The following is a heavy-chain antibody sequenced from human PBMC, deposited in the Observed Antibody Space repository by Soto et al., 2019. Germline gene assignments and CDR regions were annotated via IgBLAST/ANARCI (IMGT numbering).Heavy chain of an antibody. V-gene: IGHV3-23*01. Sequence: PGGSLRLSCAASGFTFSSYAMSWVRQAPGKGLEWVSAISGSGGSTDYADSVKGRFTISIDNSKNTLYLQMNSLRAEDTAVYYCANGEELLSRFSYYGMDVWGQGTTVTVSS. CDR1: GFTFSSYA. CDR3: ANGEELLSRFSYYGMDV. CDR2: ISGSGGST. D-gene: IGHD3-10*01. J-gene: IGHJ6*02.